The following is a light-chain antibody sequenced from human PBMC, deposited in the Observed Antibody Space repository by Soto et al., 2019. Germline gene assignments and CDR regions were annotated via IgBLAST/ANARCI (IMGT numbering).Light chain of an antibody. CDR1: QTISSW. Sequence: DILMNHSPSTLSFSLQELLTITFRASQTISSWLAWYQQKPGKAPKLLIYKASTLKSGVPSRFSGSGSGTEFTLTISSLQPDDFATYYCQQYNSYSEGFGQGTKVDIK. CDR2: KAS. V-gene: IGKV1-5*03. CDR3: QQYNSYSEG. J-gene: IGKJ1*01.